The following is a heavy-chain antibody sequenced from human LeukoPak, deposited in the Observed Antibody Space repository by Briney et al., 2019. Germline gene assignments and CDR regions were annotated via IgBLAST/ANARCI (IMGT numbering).Heavy chain of an antibody. CDR3: AKLPALYYYYYMDV. V-gene: IGHV3-23*01. CDR2: ISGSGGST. J-gene: IGHJ6*03. Sequence: GGSLRLSCAASGFTFSSYAMSWVRQAPGKGLEWVSAISGSGGSTYYADSVEGRFTISRDNSKNTLYLQMNSLRAEDTAVYYCAKLPALYYYYYMDVWGKGTTVTVSS. CDR1: GFTFSSYA.